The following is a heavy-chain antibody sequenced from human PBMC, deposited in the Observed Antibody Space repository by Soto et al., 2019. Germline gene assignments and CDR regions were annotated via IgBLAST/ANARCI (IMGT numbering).Heavy chain of an antibody. J-gene: IGHJ6*02. CDR2: ISYDGSNK. CDR1: GFTFSSYV. CDR3: AKDLAAAAGTPIVDYYYGMDV. V-gene: IGHV3-30*18. D-gene: IGHD6-13*01. Sequence: GGSMRLSCAASGFTFSSYVRHWVRQAPGKGLEWVAVISYDGSNKYYADSVKGRFTISRDNSKNTLYLQMNSLRAEDTAVYYCAKDLAAAAGTPIVDYYYGMDVWGQGTTVTVSS.